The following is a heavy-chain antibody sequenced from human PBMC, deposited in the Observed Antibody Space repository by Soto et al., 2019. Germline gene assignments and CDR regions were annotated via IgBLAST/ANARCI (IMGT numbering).Heavy chain of an antibody. Sequence: QVQLVESGGGVVQPGRSLRLSCAASGFTFSSYGMHWVRQAPGKGLEWVAVIWYDGSNKYYADSVKGRFTISRDNSKYTLYLQMNSLRAEDTAVYYCAREEYYYDSSGYYNNWFDPWGQGTLVTVSS. D-gene: IGHD3-22*01. CDR2: IWYDGSNK. CDR1: GFTFSSYG. J-gene: IGHJ5*02. V-gene: IGHV3-33*01. CDR3: AREEYYYDSSGYYNNWFDP.